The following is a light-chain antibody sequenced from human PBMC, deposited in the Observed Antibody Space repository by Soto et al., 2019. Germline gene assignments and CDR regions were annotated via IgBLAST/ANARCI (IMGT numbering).Light chain of an antibody. J-gene: IGKJ1*01. V-gene: IGKV3-15*01. Sequence: EIVMTQSPVTLSVSPGERATLSCRASQNISRSLAWYQQKPGQAPRLLIYGASTRATGIPARFSGSGSGTEFTLTISSLQSEDFAVYYCQQYNNWPQTFGQGTKVDI. CDR3: QQYNNWPQT. CDR1: QNISRS. CDR2: GAS.